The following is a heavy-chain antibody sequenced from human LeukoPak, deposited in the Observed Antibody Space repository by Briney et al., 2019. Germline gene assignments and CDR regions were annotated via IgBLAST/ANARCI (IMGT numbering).Heavy chain of an antibody. CDR2: ISSGSSTL. CDR3: ARGSGWYVGAFDI. D-gene: IGHD6-19*01. V-gene: IGHV3-48*04. CDR1: GFNFNTYS. J-gene: IGHJ3*02. Sequence: PGGSLRLSCAASGFNFNTYSMNWVRQAPGKGLEWVSYISSGSSTLYYADSVKGRFTISRDNAKNSLYLQMNSLRAEDTAVYSCARGSGWYVGAFDIWGQGTMVTVSS.